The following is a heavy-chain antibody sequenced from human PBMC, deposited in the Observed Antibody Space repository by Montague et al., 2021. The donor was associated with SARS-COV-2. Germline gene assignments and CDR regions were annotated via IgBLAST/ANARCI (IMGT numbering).Heavy chain of an antibody. CDR3: ARSPEPMIILIITSLNWYFDL. J-gene: IGHJ2*01. CDR2: IYYSGST. CDR1: GGSISSGSYY. V-gene: IGHV4-31*03. D-gene: IGHD3-22*01. Sequence: TLSLTCTVSGGSISSGSYYWSWIRQHPGKGLEWIGYIYYSGSTYYNPSLKSRVTISVDTSKNQFSLKMSSVTAADTAVYYCARSPEPMIILIITSLNWYFDLWGRGTLVPVSS.